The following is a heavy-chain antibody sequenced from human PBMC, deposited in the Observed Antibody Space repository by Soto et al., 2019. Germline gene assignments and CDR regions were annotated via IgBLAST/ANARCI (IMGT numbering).Heavy chain of an antibody. D-gene: IGHD1-26*01. CDR3: ARDMPYAAGSLAGCDY. Sequence: SETLSLTCTVSGDSITGSYWSWIRQPPGKTLEWIGYIYHSGTTTYNPYLKSRVSISVDTSKNQFSLRLTSVIAADTAVYYCARDMPYAAGSLAGCDYWGQALLVTGSS. CDR2: IYHSGTT. J-gene: IGHJ4*02. CDR1: GDSITGSY. V-gene: IGHV4-59*01.